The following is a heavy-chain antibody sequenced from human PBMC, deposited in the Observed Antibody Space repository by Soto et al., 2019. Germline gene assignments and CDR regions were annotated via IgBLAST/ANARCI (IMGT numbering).Heavy chain of an antibody. CDR1: GFTFSSYW. D-gene: IGHD1-26*01. J-gene: IGHJ5*02. CDR2: INSDGSST. V-gene: IGHV3-74*01. Sequence: VGSLRLSCAASGFTFSSYWMHWVRQAPGKGLVWVSRINSDGSSTSYADSVKGRFTISRDNAKNTLYLQMNSLRAEDTAVYYCASSRWERWFDPWGQGTLVTVSS. CDR3: ASSRWERWFDP.